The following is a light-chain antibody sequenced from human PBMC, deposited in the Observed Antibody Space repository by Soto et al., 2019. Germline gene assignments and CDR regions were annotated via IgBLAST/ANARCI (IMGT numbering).Light chain of an antibody. CDR3: CSYAGTYTFVV. CDR2: DVN. CDR1: SSDVGGYNY. J-gene: IGLJ2*01. V-gene: IGLV2-11*01. Sequence: QSALTQPRSVSGSPGQSVTISCTGTSSDVGGYNYVSWYQQHPGKAPKLIIYDVNKRPSGVPDRFSGSKSGNTASLTISRLQADDDSDYYCCSYAGTYTFVVFGGGTKLTVL.